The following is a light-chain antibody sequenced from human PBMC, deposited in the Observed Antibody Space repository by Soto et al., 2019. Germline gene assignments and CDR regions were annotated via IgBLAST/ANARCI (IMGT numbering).Light chain of an antibody. CDR3: QQYKGYPYT. V-gene: IGKV1-16*02. Sequence: DIQMTQSLSSLSASVGDRVTITCRASQDISNSLGWFQQKPGKAPKSLIYDASTLQTGVPSKFSGSGSGTDFTLTISSLQPEDFATYFCQQYKGYPYTFGQGTKLEI. J-gene: IGKJ2*01. CDR2: DAS. CDR1: QDISNS.